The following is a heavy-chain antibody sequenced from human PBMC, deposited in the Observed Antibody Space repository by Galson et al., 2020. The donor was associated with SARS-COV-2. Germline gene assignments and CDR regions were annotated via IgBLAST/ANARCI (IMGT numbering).Heavy chain of an antibody. Sequence: ASETLSLTCTVSGGSISSSTYYWGSIRQPPGKGLEWIGSINYSGITYYNPSLKSRLTISVDTSKNQFSLKLSSVTATDTAVYYCARHFGSGTYEPSGYWGQGTLVAVSS. J-gene: IGHJ4*02. V-gene: IGHV4-39*01. CDR3: ARHFGSGTYEPSGY. D-gene: IGHD1-26*01. CDR1: GGSISSSTYY. CDR2: INYSGIT.